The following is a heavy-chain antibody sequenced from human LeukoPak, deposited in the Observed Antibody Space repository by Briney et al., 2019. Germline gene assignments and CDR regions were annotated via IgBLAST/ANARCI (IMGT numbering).Heavy chain of an antibody. Sequence: GASVKVSCKASGYTFTSYDINWVRQATGQGLEWMGWMKPNSGNTGYAQKFQGRVTMTRNTSISTAYMELSSLRSEDTAVYYCARTILAAAGHFDYWGQGTLVTVSS. CDR3: ARTILAAAGHFDY. CDR1: GYTFTSYD. D-gene: IGHD6-13*01. J-gene: IGHJ4*02. V-gene: IGHV1-8*01. CDR2: MKPNSGNT.